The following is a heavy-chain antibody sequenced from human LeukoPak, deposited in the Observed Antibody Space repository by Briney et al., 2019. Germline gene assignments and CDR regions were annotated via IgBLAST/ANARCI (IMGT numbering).Heavy chain of an antibody. CDR1: GGSISSSSYY. V-gene: IGHV4-39*07. CDR2: IYYSGST. Sequence: PSETLSLTCTVSGGSISSSSYYWGWIRQPPGKGLEWIGSIYYSGSTYYNPSLKSRVTISVDTSKNQFSLKLSSVTAADTAVYYCARGIAVAGTKGFDYWGQGTLVTVSS. CDR3: ARGIAVAGTKGFDY. J-gene: IGHJ4*02. D-gene: IGHD6-19*01.